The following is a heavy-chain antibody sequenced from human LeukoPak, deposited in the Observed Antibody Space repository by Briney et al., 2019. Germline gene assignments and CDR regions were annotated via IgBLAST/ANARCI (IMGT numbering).Heavy chain of an antibody. Sequence: GGSLRLSCAASGFSVTTNQMTWVRQAPGKGLEWLSVLYKSGTAYYADSVKGRFTISRDNVNNTLFLQMNGLRADDTAVYYCARVLSSWLWFDPWGRGTLVTVSS. J-gene: IGHJ5*02. CDR2: LYKSGTA. V-gene: IGHV3-53*01. CDR1: GFSVTTNQ. D-gene: IGHD5-12*01. CDR3: ARVLSSWLWFDP.